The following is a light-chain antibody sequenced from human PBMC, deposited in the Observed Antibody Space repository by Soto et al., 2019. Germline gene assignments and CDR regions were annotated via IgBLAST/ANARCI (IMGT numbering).Light chain of an antibody. CDR3: QQYVTSSPRT. CDR2: GIS. CDR1: HTISSSY. Sequence: EIVLTQSPGTLSLSPGERATLSCRASHTISSSYLAWYQQKPGQAPRLLMYGISRRATGIPDRFSGSGSGTDFTLTTTRLEPEDVAVYYCQQYVTSSPRTFGQGTKVEIK. J-gene: IGKJ1*01. V-gene: IGKV3-20*01.